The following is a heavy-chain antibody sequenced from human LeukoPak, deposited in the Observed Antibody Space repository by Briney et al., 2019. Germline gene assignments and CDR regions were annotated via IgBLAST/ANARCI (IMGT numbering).Heavy chain of an antibody. CDR1: GFTFSSFF. J-gene: IGHJ4*02. CDR2: ISNIVGSI. CDR3: VRDTTCCGRGCYSLTDY. V-gene: IGHV3-21*01. Sequence: GGALRLSRVASGFTFSSFFLNLVRPAPGRGLEWVSSISNIVGSIYYPDSGKGRFTISRDHAKNSLYLQMDRLRAEDTAVYYCVRDTTCCGRGCYSLTDYWGQGTLLSVSS. D-gene: IGHD2-21*02.